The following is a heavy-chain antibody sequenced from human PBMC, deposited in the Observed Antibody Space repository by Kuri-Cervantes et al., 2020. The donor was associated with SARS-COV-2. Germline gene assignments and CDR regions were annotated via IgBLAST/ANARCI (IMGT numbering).Heavy chain of an antibody. V-gene: IGHV4-39*07. D-gene: IGHD6-13*01. CDR2: IYYSGST. J-gene: IGHJ4*02. CDR1: GGPISSSSYY. Sequence: SETLSLTCTVSGGPISSSSYYWGWIRQPPGKGLEWIGSIYYSGSTYYNPSLKSRVTISVDRSKNQFSLKLSSVTAADTAVYYCASGRGSWPDCWGQGTLVTVSS. CDR3: ASGRGSWPDC.